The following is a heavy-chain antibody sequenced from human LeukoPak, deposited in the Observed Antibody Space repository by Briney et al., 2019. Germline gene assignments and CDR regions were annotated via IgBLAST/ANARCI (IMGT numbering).Heavy chain of an antibody. CDR2: IHTSGST. V-gene: IGHV4-4*07. J-gene: IGHJ4*02. CDR3: ARVGLTGDSEGVNFDY. Sequence: PSETLSLTCTVSGASISTYYWSWIRQPAGKGLEWIWHIHTSGSTNYNPSLKSRVTMSVDTSKNQFSLKVNSVTAADTAVYYCARVGLTGDSEGVNFDYWGQGTLVTVSS. CDR1: GASISTYY. D-gene: IGHD7-27*01.